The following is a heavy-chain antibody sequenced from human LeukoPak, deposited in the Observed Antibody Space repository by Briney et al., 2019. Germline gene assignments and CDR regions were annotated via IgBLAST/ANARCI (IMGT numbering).Heavy chain of an antibody. V-gene: IGHV3-23*01. J-gene: IGHJ4*02. Sequence: GGSLRLSCAASGFTFSSYAMSWVRQVPGKGLEWVSVISGSGDNTYYADSVKGRFTISRDNSENMLYLQMNSLRAEDTAVYYCAKWKYSNSGIDDYWGQGTLVTVSS. D-gene: IGHD6-6*01. CDR1: GFTFSSYA. CDR3: AKWKYSNSGIDDY. CDR2: ISGSGDNT.